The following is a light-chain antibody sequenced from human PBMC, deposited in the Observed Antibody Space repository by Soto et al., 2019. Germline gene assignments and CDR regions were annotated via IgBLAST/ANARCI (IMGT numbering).Light chain of an antibody. V-gene: IGLV1-40*01. Sequence: QSALTQPPSVSGAPGQRVTISCTGSSSNIGAGYDVHWYQQLPGTAPKLLIYGNSNRPSGVPDRFSGSKSGTSASLAITVLQAEDEADYYCQSYDSSLSGLYVFGTGTKVTVL. CDR1: SSNIGAGYD. CDR3: QSYDSSLSGLYV. CDR2: GNS. J-gene: IGLJ1*01.